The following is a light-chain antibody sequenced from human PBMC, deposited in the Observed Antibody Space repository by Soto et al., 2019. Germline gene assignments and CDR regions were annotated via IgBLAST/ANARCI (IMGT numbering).Light chain of an antibody. J-gene: IGKJ1*01. CDR3: QQYGSSPRT. V-gene: IGKV3-20*01. CDR1: QSLSSIY. Sequence: EIVLTQSPGTLSLSPGQGATLSCRASQSLSSIYLAWYQQKPGQAPRLLIYGTSRRATGIPDRFSGSESETDFTLTISRLEPEDSAVYYCQQYGSSPRTFGPGTKVEIK. CDR2: GTS.